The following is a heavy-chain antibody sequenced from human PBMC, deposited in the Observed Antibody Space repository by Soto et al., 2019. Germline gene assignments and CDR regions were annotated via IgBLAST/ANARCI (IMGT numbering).Heavy chain of an antibody. D-gene: IGHD2-15*01. CDR1: RDSVSSNGAG. CDR3: ASVPCSAGTCLDGLDF. CDR2: IYYRSKWFH. Sequence: PSQTLSLTCVISRDSVSSNGAGWNWILQSPSRGLQWLGRIYYRSKWFHDYAASVESRLAINPDTSRNQFSLQLNYVTPEDTAVYYCASVPCSAGTCLDGLDFWGQGTTVTVSS. V-gene: IGHV6-1*01. J-gene: IGHJ6*02.